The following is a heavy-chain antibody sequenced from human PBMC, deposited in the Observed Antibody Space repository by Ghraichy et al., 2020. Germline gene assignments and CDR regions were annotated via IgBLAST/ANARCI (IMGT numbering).Heavy chain of an antibody. D-gene: IGHD3-22*01. V-gene: IGHV4-30-4*08. CDR1: GDSISSGDYF. J-gene: IGHJ4*02. CDR2: IYKSGST. Sequence: SETLSLTCTVSGDSISSGDYFWGWIRQLPGKGLEWIGYIYKSGSTYYHPSLKSRLTISIDASKNQFSLNLNSVTAADTAVYYCARAGNSSGYYPVGYWGQGTLVTVSS. CDR3: ARAGNSSGYYPVGY.